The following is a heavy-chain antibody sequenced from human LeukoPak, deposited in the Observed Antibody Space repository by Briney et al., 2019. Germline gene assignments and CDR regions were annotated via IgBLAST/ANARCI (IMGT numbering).Heavy chain of an antibody. CDR3: ARAPGDWGGYFDY. D-gene: IGHD7-27*01. V-gene: IGHV4-34*01. J-gene: IGHJ4*02. CDR1: GGSFSGYY. Sequence: PSETLSLTCAVYGGSFSGYYWSWIRQPPGKGLGWIGEINHSGSTNYNPSLKSRVTISVDTSKNQFSLKLSSVTAADTAVYYCARAPGDWGGYFDYWGQGTLVTVSS. CDR2: INHSGST.